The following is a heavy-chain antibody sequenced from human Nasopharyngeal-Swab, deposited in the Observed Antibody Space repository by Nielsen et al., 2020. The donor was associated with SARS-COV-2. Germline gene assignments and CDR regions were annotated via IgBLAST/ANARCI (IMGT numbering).Heavy chain of an antibody. CDR2: IATNTYGGTA. CDR3: VRGQKAFDV. V-gene: IGHV3-49*02. Sequence: GESLKISCKPSGFPLAPYAVTWVRQAPGRGLEWLGFIATNTYGGTAKYAASVRGRFTISRDDSRNFAYLQMDGLTFDDTALYHCVRGQKAFDVWGQGAMVTVSS. J-gene: IGHJ3*01. CDR1: GFPLAPYA.